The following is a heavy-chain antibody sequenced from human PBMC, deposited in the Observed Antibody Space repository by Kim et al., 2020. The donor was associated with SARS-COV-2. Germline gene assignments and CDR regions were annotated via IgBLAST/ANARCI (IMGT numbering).Heavy chain of an antibody. J-gene: IGHJ6*02. Sequence: GGSLRLSCAASGFTFDDYAMHWVRQAPGKGLEWVSLISGDGGSTYYADSVKGRFTISRDNSKNSLYLQMNSLRTEDTALYYCAKGKFHDFWSGSIGLPYGMDVWGQGTTVTVSS. D-gene: IGHD3-3*01. V-gene: IGHV3-43*02. CDR3: AKGKFHDFWSGSIGLPYGMDV. CDR2: ISGDGGST. CDR1: GFTFDDYA.